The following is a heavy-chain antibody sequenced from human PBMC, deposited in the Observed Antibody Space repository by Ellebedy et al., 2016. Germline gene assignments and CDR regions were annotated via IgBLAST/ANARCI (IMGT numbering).Heavy chain of an antibody. J-gene: IGHJ6*03. D-gene: IGHD1-26*01. CDR3: ARDGSYRIYYYYYMDV. CDR2: ISSSSSYI. V-gene: IGHV3-21*01. Sequence: GGSLRLXXAASGFTFSSYSMNWVRQAPGKGLEWVSSISSSSSYIYYADSVKGRFTISRDNAKNSLYLQMNSLRAEDTAVYYCARDGSYRIYYYYYMDVWGKGTTVTVSS. CDR1: GFTFSSYS.